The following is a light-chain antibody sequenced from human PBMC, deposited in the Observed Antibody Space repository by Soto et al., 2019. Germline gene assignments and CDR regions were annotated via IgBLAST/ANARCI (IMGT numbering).Light chain of an antibody. J-gene: IGKJ4*01. CDR1: QSVLYSSNHKNC. CDR2: WAS. Sequence: DIVMTQSPDSLAVSLGERATINCKSSQSVLYSSNHKNCLAWYQQKPGQPPKLLISWASTRETGVPDRFSGSGSGTDFTLTISSLQAEDVAVYYCQQFYTTLTFGGGTNVDIK. CDR3: QQFYTTLT. V-gene: IGKV4-1*01.